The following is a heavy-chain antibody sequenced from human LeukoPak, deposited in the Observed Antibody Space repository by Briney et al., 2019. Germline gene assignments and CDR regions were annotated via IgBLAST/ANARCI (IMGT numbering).Heavy chain of an antibody. V-gene: IGHV3-7*01. J-gene: IGHJ4*02. CDR1: GFTFSSYW. D-gene: IGHD6-13*01. Sequence: GESLRLSCEASGFTFSSYWMNWVRQAPGKGLEWVTNIKEDGSEEYYVDSVKGRFIISRDNAKKSLFLQMNSLRAEDTAVYYCEASAAGLDYWGQGTLVTVSS. CDR2: IKEDGSEE. CDR3: EASAAGLDY.